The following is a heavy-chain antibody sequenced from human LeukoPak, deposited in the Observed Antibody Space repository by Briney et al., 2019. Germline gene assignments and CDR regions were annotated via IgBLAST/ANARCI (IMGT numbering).Heavy chain of an antibody. CDR2: IKQDGSEK. V-gene: IGHV3-7*01. J-gene: IGHJ6*03. CDR3: ARKYCSGGSCLGSYYMDV. CDR1: GFTFSSYW. D-gene: IGHD2-15*01. Sequence: PGGSLRLSCAASGFTFSSYWMSWVRQAPGKGLEWVANIKQDGSEKYYVDSVKGRFTISRDNAKNSLYLQMNSLRAEDTAVYYCARKYCSGGSCLGSYYMDVWGKGTTVTISS.